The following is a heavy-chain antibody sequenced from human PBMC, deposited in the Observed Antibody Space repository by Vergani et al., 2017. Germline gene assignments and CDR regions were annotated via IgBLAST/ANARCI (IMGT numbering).Heavy chain of an antibody. CDR2: IRPKTDGETT. Sequence: EVQPVESGGGLVKPGGSLRLSCTTSGFTFSRAWMSWVRQAPGKGLEWVARIRPKTDGETTDYAAPVKGRFTISRDDSKNTLYLQMNSLKTEDTAVYYCTRILISSSWSPNWFDPWGQGTLVTVSS. CDR3: TRILISSSWSPNWFDP. CDR1: GFTFSRAW. J-gene: IGHJ5*02. V-gene: IGHV3-15*01. D-gene: IGHD6-13*01.